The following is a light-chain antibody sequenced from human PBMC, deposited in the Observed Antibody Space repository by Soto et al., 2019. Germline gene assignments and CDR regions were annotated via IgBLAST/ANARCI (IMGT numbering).Light chain of an antibody. V-gene: IGLV2-18*02. CDR2: EVS. J-gene: IGLJ1*01. Sequence: QSALTQPPSVSGSPGQSVTISCTGTSSDVGYYNSVSWYQQPPGTVPKLMIFEVSNLPSGVPDRFSGSKSGNTASLTISGLQAEDEADYYCSSYTTSNTYVFGTGTKLTVL. CDR1: SSDVGYYNS. CDR3: SSYTTSNTYV.